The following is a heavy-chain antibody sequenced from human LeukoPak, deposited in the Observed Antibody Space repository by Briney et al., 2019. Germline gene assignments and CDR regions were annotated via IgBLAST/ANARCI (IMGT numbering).Heavy chain of an antibody. J-gene: IGHJ4*02. V-gene: IGHV4-59*02. CDR1: GVSVSSYY. Sequence: SETLSLTCTVSGVSVSSYYWTWIRQSPGKGLEWIGYVSSSGSTSYNPSLTSRVTISLDAPSNQFSLSLSSVTAADTAVYYCARDIFFYDDRGYSSYYDSWGQGTLVTVSS. CDR3: ARDIFFYDDRGYSSYYDS. CDR2: VSSSGST. D-gene: IGHD2-2*03.